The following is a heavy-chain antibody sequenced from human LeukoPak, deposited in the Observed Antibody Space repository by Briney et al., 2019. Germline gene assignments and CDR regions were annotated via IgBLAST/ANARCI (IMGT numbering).Heavy chain of an antibody. D-gene: IGHD6-19*01. V-gene: IGHV1-2*02. J-gene: IGHJ4*02. CDR1: GYTFTGYY. CDR3: ARAYSSGWYAETTG. CDR2: INPNSGGT. Sequence: GASVKVSCKASGYTFTGYYMHWVRQAPGQGLEWMGWINPNSGGTNYAQKFQGRVTMTRDTSISTAYMELSRLRSDDTAVYYCARAYSSGWYAETTGWGQGTLVTVSS.